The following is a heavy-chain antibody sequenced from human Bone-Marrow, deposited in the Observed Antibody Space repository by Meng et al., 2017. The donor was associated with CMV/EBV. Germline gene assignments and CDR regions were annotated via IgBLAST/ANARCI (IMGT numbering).Heavy chain of an antibody. CDR2: IYYSGST. D-gene: IGHD7-27*01. J-gene: IGHJ4*02. CDR3: ARDVRGRTGDS. CDR1: GGSVSSGSYY. Sequence: GSLRLSCTVSGGSVSSGSYYWSWIRQPPGKGLEWIGYIYYSGSTNYNPSLKSRVTISVDTSKNQFSLKLSSVTAADTAVYYCARDVRGRTGDSWGQGTLVTVSS. V-gene: IGHV4-61*01.